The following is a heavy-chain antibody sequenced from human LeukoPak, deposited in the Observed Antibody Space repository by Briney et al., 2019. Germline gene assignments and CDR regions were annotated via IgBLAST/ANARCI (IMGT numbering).Heavy chain of an antibody. V-gene: IGHV1-24*01. CDR1: GYTLTELS. CDR2: FDPEDGET. J-gene: IGHJ3*02. Sequence: ASVKVPFKVSGYTLTELSMHWVRQAPGKGLEWMGGFDPEDGETIYAQKFQGRVTMTEDTSTDTAYMELSSLRSEDTAVYYCATDPRAYYDSSGPRRSHAFDIWGQGTMVTVSS. CDR3: ATDPRAYYDSSGPRRSHAFDI. D-gene: IGHD3-22*01.